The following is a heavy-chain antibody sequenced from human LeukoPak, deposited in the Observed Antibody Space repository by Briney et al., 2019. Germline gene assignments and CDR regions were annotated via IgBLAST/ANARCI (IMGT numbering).Heavy chain of an antibody. CDR3: ARWGFGANYYMDV. J-gene: IGHJ6*03. Sequence: ASVKVSCKASGYTFTSYAMNWVRQAPGQGLEWMGWISTYNVNTNYAQKLQGRVTMTTDTSTSTAYMELRSLRSDDTAVYYCARWGFGANYYMDVWGKGTTVTVSS. D-gene: IGHD3-10*01. V-gene: IGHV1-18*01. CDR1: GYTFTSYA. CDR2: ISTYNVNT.